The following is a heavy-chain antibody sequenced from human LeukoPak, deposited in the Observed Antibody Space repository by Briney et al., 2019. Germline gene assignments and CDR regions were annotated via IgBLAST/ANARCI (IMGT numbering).Heavy chain of an antibody. J-gene: IGHJ4*02. CDR3: ARGNPSWGFWSGYPLFDY. Sequence: GASVKVSCKASGYTFTSYDIHWVRQATGRGLEWMGWMNSNSGNTRYAQKFQGRVTITRNTSISTAYMELSSLRSEDTAVYYCARGNPSWGFWSGYPLFDYWGQGTLVTVSS. CDR2: MNSNSGNT. V-gene: IGHV1-8*03. D-gene: IGHD3-3*01. CDR1: GYTFTSYD.